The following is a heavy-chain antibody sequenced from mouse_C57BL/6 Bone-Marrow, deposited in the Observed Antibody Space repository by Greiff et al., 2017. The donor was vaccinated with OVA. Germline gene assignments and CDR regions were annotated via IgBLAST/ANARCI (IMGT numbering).Heavy chain of an antibody. CDR3: ARIYGSKNFDY. CDR2: INPYNGGT. CDR1: GYTFTDYY. Sequence: EVQLQQSGPVLVKPGASVKMSCKASGYTFTDYYMNWVKQSNGKSLEWIGVINPYNGGTSYNQKFKGKATLTVDKSSSTAYMELNSLTSEDSAVYYCARIYGSKNFDYWGQGTTLTVSA. J-gene: IGHJ2*01. V-gene: IGHV1-19*01. D-gene: IGHD1-1*01.